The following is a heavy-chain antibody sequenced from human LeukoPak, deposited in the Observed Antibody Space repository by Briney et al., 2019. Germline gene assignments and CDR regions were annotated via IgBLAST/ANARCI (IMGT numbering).Heavy chain of an antibody. CDR1: GFTFSSYG. V-gene: IGHV3-33*08. CDR3: ARPSGSYWYFDL. CDR2: IWFDGSNK. J-gene: IGHJ2*01. D-gene: IGHD1-26*01. Sequence: PGRSLRLSCAASGFTFSSYGMHWVRQAPGKGLEWVAVIWFDGSNKYYADSVKGRFTISRDNSKNTLYLQMNSLRAEDTAVYYCARPSGSYWYFDLWGRGTLVTVSS.